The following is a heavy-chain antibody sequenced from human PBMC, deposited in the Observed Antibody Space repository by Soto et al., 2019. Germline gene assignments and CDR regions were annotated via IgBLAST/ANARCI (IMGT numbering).Heavy chain of an antibody. CDR2: IIPIFGTA. CDR3: ARGRTAKLCYFDY. J-gene: IGHJ4*02. CDR1: GGTFSSYA. V-gene: IGHV1-69*01. D-gene: IGHD5-18*01. Sequence: QVQLVQSGAEVKKPGSSVKVSCKASGGTFSSYAISWVRQAPGQGLEWMGGIIPIFGTANYAQKFQVRVTISAGGSTSTACEELSRLSPEDTGVYCCARGRTAKLCYFDYLGQGTLVTVSS.